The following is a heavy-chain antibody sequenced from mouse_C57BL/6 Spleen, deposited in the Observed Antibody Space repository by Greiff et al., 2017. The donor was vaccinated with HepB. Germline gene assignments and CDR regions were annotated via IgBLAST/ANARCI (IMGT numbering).Heavy chain of an antibody. J-gene: IGHJ4*01. V-gene: IGHV1-54*01. CDR3: ARGKAFYAMDY. CDR1: GYAFTNYL. Sequence: VQLQQSGAELVRPGTSVKVSCKASGYAFTNYLIEWVKQRPGQGLEWIGVINPGSGGTNYNEKFKGKATLTADKSYSTAYMQLSSLTSEDSAVYFCARGKAFYAMDYWGQGTSVTVSS. CDR2: INPGSGGT.